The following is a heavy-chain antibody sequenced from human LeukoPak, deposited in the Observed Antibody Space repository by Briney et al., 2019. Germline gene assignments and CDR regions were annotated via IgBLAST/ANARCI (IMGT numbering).Heavy chain of an antibody. Sequence: GGSLRLSCAASGFTFSSYSMSWVRQAPGKGLEWVSSISSTTSYIYYADSVKGRFTISRDNAKNSLYLQMNSLRAEDTAVYYCARGPPLDAFDIWGQGTMVTVSS. J-gene: IGHJ3*02. CDR2: ISSTTSYI. V-gene: IGHV3-21*01. CDR1: GFTFSSYS. CDR3: ARGPPLDAFDI.